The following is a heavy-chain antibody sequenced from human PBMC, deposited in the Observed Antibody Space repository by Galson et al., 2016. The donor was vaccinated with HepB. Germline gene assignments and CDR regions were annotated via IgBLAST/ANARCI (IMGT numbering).Heavy chain of an antibody. CDR3: ARHFGGSY. J-gene: IGHJ4*02. D-gene: IGHD4-23*01. V-gene: IGHV3-23*01. Sequence: SLRLSCAASGFTFSTYAMRWVRQAPGRGLEWVSGISGSGAGTTYADSVKGRFTISRDNSKNALHLQMNSLRAEDTAMYFCARHFGGSYLGQGTLVTVSS. CDR2: ISGSGAGT. CDR1: GFTFSTYA.